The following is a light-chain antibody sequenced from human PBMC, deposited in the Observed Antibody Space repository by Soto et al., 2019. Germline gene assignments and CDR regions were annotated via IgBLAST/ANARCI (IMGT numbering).Light chain of an antibody. CDR1: QSVSSN. J-gene: IGKJ4*01. Sequence: IVMTQSPATLSVSPGERATLSCRASQSVSSNLAWYQQKRGQAPRLLIYGASTRATGIPARFSGSGSGTEFTLTISSLQSEDFAVYYCQQYNNWPLTFGGGTKVEIK. V-gene: IGKV3-15*01. CDR2: GAS. CDR3: QQYNNWPLT.